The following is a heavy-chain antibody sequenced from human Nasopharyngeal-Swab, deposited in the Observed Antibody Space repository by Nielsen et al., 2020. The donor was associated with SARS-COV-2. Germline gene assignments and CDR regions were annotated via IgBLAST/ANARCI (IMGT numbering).Heavy chain of an antibody. V-gene: IGHV3-11*03. CDR3: ATTRGLGPGGWFES. CDR2: ISNSGSST. D-gene: IGHD1-1*01. CDR1: GFTFRDYY. Sequence: GESLKISCAASGFTFRDYYMSWIRQAPGKGLEWVSYISNSGSSTNYADSVRGRFTISRDNAKNSLYLQMSSLRAEDTAVYYCATTRGLGPGGWFESWGQGTLVTVSS. J-gene: IGHJ5*01.